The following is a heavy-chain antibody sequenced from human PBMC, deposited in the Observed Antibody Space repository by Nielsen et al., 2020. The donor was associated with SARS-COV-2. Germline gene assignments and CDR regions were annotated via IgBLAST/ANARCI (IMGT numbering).Heavy chain of an antibody. J-gene: IGHJ4*02. V-gene: IGHV3-7*05. CDR2: IEQDGRDK. Sequence: GGSLRLSCAASGFTFSSFWMNWVRQAPGKGLEWVANIEQDGRDKYYVDSVKGRFTISRDNAKNSLYLEMNSLRAEDTAVYYCATAYGYSYFDHWGQGTLVTVSS. CDR1: GFTFSSFW. CDR3: ATAYGYSYFDH. D-gene: IGHD3-22*01.